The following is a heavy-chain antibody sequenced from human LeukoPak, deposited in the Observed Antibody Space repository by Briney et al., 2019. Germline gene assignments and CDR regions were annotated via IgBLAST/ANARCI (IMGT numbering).Heavy chain of an antibody. J-gene: IGHJ6*03. V-gene: IGHV4-4*02. CDR3: ASGEWEPPHYYYYMDV. CDR2: IYHSGST. D-gene: IGHD1-26*01. CDR1: GGSISSSNW. Sequence: PSETLSLTCAVSGGSISSSNWWSWVRQPPGKGLEWIGEIYHSGSTNYNPSLKSRVTISVDTSKNQFSLKLSSVTAADTAVYYCASGEWEPPHYYYYMDVWGKGTTVTVSS.